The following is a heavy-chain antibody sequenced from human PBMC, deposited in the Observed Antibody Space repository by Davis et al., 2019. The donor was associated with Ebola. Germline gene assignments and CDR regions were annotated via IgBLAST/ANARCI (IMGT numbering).Heavy chain of an antibody. Sequence: GESLKISCAASGFTFSTYSMSWVRQAPGKGLEWVSSISSDSDYIYYADSAKGRFTISRDNAKNTLYLQMNSLRAEDTAVYYCARADLVWFGELTYWGQGTLVTVSS. CDR1: GFTFSTYS. CDR2: ISSDSDYI. D-gene: IGHD3-10*01. J-gene: IGHJ4*02. CDR3: ARADLVWFGELTY. V-gene: IGHV3-21*01.